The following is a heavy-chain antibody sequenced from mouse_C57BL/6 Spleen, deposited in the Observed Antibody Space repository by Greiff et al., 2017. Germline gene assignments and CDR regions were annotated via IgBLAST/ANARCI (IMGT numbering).Heavy chain of an antibody. CDR3: ARSEITTVVPWYFDV. Sequence: EVMLVESGGGLVKPGGSLKLSCAASGFTFSDYGMHWVRQAPEKGLEWVAYISSGSSTIYYADTVKGRFTISRDNAKNTLFLQMTSLRSEDTAMYYCARSEITTVVPWYFDVWGTGTTVTVSS. J-gene: IGHJ1*03. V-gene: IGHV5-17*01. CDR2: ISSGSSTI. CDR1: GFTFSDYG. D-gene: IGHD1-1*01.